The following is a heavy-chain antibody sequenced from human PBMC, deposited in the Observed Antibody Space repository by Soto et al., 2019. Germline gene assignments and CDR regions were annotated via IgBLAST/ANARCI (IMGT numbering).Heavy chain of an antibody. J-gene: IGHJ4*02. V-gene: IGHV3-23*01. D-gene: IGHD3-22*01. CDR2: ISGSGGST. CDR3: AKDSTYYYDSSGYSPVSFDY. CDR1: GFTFSSYG. Sequence: GSLRLSCAASGFTFSSYGMHWVRQAPGKGLEWVAAISGSGGSTYYADSVKGRFTISRDNSKNTLYLQMNSLRAEDTAVYYCAKDSTYYYDSSGYSPVSFDYWGQGTLVTVSP.